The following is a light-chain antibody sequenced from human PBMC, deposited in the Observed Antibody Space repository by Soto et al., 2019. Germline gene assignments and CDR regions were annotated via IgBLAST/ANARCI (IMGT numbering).Light chain of an antibody. CDR1: SSNIGSNY. CDR3: AAWDDSLSGRGV. CDR2: RNN. Sequence: QSALTQPTSASGTPGQRVTISCSGSSSNIGSNYVYWYQQLPGTAPKLLIYRNNQRPSGVPDRFSGSKSGTSASLAISGLRSEDEADYYCAAWDDSLSGRGVFGTGTKVTV. V-gene: IGLV1-47*01. J-gene: IGLJ1*01.